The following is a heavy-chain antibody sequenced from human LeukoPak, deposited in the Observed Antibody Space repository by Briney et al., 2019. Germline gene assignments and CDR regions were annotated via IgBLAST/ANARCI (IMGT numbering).Heavy chain of an antibody. V-gene: IGHV4-39*01. CDR3: ARLGLGSGLGSHDY. D-gene: IGHD3-22*01. CDR1: GGSIGSNNYY. CDR2: IYYSGST. Sequence: PSETLSLTCTVSGGSIGSNNYYWGWVRQPPGKGLEWIGSIYYSGSTYYNPSLKSRVTISVDKAKNQLSLKLTSVSAADKAVYYCARLGLGSGLGSHDYWGRGTLVTVSS. J-gene: IGHJ4*02.